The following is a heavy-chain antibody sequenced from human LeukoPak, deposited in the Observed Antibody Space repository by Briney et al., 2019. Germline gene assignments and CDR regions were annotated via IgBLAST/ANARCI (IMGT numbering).Heavy chain of an antibody. V-gene: IGHV3-23*01. J-gene: IGHJ4*02. CDR3: AKAPYYYGSGSYYSNYPYFDY. CDR1: GFTFSSYA. D-gene: IGHD3-10*01. CDR2: ISGSGGST. Sequence: GGSLRLSCAASGFTFSSYAMSWVRQAPGKGLEWVSAISGSGGSTYYADSVKGRFTISRDNSKNTLYLQMNSLRAEDTAVYYCAKAPYYYGSGSYYSNYPYFDYWGQGTLVTVSS.